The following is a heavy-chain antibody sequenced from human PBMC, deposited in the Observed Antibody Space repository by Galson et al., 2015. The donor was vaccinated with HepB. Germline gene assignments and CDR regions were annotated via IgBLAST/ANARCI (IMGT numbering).Heavy chain of an antibody. D-gene: IGHD6-13*01. CDR2: ISSHGSNN. Sequence: SLRLSCAASGFIFSNFGMHWVRQAPGKGLEWVGVISSHGSNNYYADFVKGRFTISRDNSKNTVYLRMNSLRVEDTAVYYRARELPYASRWMDYWGQGTLVTVSS. CDR1: GFIFSNFG. J-gene: IGHJ4*02. V-gene: IGHV3-33*08. CDR3: ARELPYASRWMDY.